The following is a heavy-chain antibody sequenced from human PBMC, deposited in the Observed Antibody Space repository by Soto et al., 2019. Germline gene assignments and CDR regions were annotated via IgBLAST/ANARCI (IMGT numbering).Heavy chain of an antibody. CDR3: ARVCQQLAFVYYYCGMDV. V-gene: IGHV3-7*01. CDR1: GFTFSSYW. D-gene: IGHD6-13*01. J-gene: IGHJ6*02. Sequence: EVQLVESGGGLVQPGGSLRLSCAASGFTFSSYWMSWVRQAPGKGLEWVANIKQDGSEKYYVDSVKGRFTISRDNAKNPLHLQRNSLRAEDTAVYYCARVCQQLAFVYYYCGMDVWGQGTTVTVSS. CDR2: IKQDGSEK.